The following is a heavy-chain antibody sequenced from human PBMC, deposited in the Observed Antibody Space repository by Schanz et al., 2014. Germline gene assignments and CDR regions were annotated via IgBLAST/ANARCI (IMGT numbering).Heavy chain of an antibody. J-gene: IGHJ4*02. V-gene: IGHV3-74*02. Sequence: VQLVESGGGLVKPGGSLRLSCGASGFTFSDSWMHWVRQAPGKGLVWVSRTSNDGSFTTFADSVKGRFTISRDNAKNSLYLQMINLRAEDTAFYYCARFRVHYSDFWGQGVLVTVSS. D-gene: IGHD3-10*01. CDR2: TSNDGSFT. CDR1: GFTFSDSW. CDR3: ARFRVHYSDF.